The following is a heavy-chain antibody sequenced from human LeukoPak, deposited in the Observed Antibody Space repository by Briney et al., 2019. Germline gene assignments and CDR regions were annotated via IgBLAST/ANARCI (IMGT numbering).Heavy chain of an antibody. J-gene: IGHJ5*02. CDR3: ARATGVVADGGWFDP. CDR1: GGSFSGYY. D-gene: IGHD2-15*01. Sequence: PSETLSLTCAVYGGSFSGYYWSWIRQPPGKGLEWIGEINHSGSTNYNPSLKSRVTVSVDTSKNQFSLKLSSVTAADTAVYYCARATGVVADGGWFDPWGQGTLVTVSS. V-gene: IGHV4-34*01. CDR2: INHSGST.